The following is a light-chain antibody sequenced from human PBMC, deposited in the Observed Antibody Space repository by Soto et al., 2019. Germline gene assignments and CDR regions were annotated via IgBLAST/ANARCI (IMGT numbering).Light chain of an antibody. CDR1: QSVLYSSDNKNY. V-gene: IGKV4-1*01. Sequence: DIVMTQSPDSLAVSLGERATINCKSSQSVLYSSDNKNYLAWYQQKPGQPPKLLIYSASTRDSGVPDRFSGSVSGADFTLTISSLQAEDVAVYYCQQYYSTLTFGGGTKVEIK. CDR2: SAS. J-gene: IGKJ4*01. CDR3: QQYYSTLT.